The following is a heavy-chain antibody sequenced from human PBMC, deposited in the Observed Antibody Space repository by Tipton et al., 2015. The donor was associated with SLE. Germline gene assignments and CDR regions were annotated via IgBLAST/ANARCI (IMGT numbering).Heavy chain of an antibody. CDR1: GFSGFRFSNCG. D-gene: IGHD3-10*01. CDR2: ITTDGSEE. J-gene: IGHJ5*02. V-gene: IGHV3-30*02. Sequence: QLVQSGGGVVQPGGSLRLSCAASGFSGFRFSNCGIHWVRQAPGQGLEWVPFITTDGSEEDYADSVRGRFTISRDNSKNTLFLQLNSLRPEDTAIYYCAMDEPFIRGGPQSWGQGTLVTVSS. CDR3: AMDEPFIRGGPQS.